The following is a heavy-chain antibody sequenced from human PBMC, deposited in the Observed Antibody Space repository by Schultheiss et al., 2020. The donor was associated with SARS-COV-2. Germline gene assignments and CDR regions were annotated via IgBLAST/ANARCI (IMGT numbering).Heavy chain of an antibody. CDR1: GYTFTGYY. CDR2: INPNSGGT. D-gene: IGHD6-19*01. Sequence: ASVKVSCKASGYTFTGYYMHWVRQAPGQGLEWMGWINPNSGGTNYAQKFQGRVTMTRDTSISTAYMELSRLRSDDTAVYYCARDPLYSSGWAPWYYYGMDVWGQGTTVTV. CDR3: ARDPLYSSGWAPWYYYGMDV. V-gene: IGHV1-2*02. J-gene: IGHJ6*02.